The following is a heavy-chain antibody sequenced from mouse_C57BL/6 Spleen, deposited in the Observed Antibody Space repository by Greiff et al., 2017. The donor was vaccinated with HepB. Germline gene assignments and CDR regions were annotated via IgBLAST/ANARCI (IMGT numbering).Heavy chain of an antibody. V-gene: IGHV1-55*01. CDR1: GYTFTSYW. D-gene: IGHD2-4*01. CDR2: IYPGSGST. J-gene: IGHJ3*01. Sequence: QVHVKQPGAELVKPGASVKMSCKASGYTFTSYWITWVKQRPGQGLEWIGDIYPGSGSTNYNEKFKSKATLTVDTSSSTAYMQLSSLTSEDSAVYYCARSGAYYDYGGFAYWGQGTLVTVSA. CDR3: ARSGAYYDYGGFAY.